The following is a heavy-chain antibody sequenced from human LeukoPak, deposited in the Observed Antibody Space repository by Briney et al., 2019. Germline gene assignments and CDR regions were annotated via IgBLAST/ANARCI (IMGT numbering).Heavy chain of an antibody. CDR2: ISSSGSSI. CDR3: ARDTVNWNDGFDP. Sequence: PGGSLRLSCAASGFTFSTYEMNWVRQAPGKGLEWVSYISSSGSSIYYADSVKGRFTISRDNAKNSLYLQMNSRRAEDTAVYYCARDTVNWNDGFDPWGQGTLVTVSS. J-gene: IGHJ5*02. CDR1: GFTFSTYE. D-gene: IGHD1-20*01. V-gene: IGHV3-48*03.